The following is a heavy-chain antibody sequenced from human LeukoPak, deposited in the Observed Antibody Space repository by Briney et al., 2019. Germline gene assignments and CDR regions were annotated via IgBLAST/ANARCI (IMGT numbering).Heavy chain of an antibody. CDR1: GDSISSYY. D-gene: IGHD2-15*01. CDR2: IYITGNT. Sequence: SETLSLTCTVSGDSISSYYWSWIRQPAGKGLEWIGRIYITGNTDYNPSLKSRVTVSVDTSKNQFSLRLSSVTAADTAVYYCARDVVVVGATRGQWFHPWGQGTLVTVSS. V-gene: IGHV4-4*07. CDR3: ARDVVVVGATRGQWFHP. J-gene: IGHJ5*02.